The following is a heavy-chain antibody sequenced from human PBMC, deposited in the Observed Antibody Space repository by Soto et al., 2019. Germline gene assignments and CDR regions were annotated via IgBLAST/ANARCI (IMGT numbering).Heavy chain of an antibody. V-gene: IGHV5-51*03. CDR2: IYPGDSDT. Sequence: EVQLVQSGAEVKKPGESLKISCKGSGYSFTSYWIGWVRQMPGKGLECMGIIYPGDSDTRYSPSFQAQGTISADKSISTAYLQWSSLKASDTAMYDGARAMIRGKNYGGMDVWGQGTTVTVSS. D-gene: IGHD3-10*01. CDR3: ARAMIRGKNYGGMDV. J-gene: IGHJ6*02. CDR1: GYSFTSYW.